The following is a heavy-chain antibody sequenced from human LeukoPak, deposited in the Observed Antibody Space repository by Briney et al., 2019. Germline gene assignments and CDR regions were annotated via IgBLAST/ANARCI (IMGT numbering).Heavy chain of an antibody. Sequence: PGGSLRLSCAASGFMFRSFEMYWVRQAPGKGLEWIAYISSGAITMYYADSVKGRLTISRDDAKNSLFLQMNSLRAEDTGVYYCALLAVASDFDYWGQGALVTVSS. CDR2: ISSGAITM. J-gene: IGHJ4*02. CDR1: GFMFRSFE. D-gene: IGHD6-19*01. CDR3: ALLAVASDFDY. V-gene: IGHV3-48*03.